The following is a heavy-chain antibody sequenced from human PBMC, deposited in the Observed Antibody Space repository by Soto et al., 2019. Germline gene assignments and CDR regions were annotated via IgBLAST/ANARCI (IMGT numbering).Heavy chain of an antibody. CDR3: ARVLTAAGFDY. D-gene: IGHD6-13*01. CDR2: ISAFNGNT. J-gene: IGHJ4*02. Sequence: QVQLVQSGAEVKKPGASVKVSCKASGYTFTSYGISWVRQAPGQGLEWMGWISAFNGNTNYAQKLQDRVTMPADTSTSTAYMELLSLRSDDTDVYYCARVLTAAGFDYWGQGALVTVSS. CDR1: GYTFTSYG. V-gene: IGHV1-18*01.